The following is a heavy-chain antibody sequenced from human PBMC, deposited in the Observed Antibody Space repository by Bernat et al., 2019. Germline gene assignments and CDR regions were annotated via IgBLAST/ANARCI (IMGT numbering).Heavy chain of an antibody. CDR3: ARVPYYYDSSGSFYYYYGMDV. Sequence: QVQLVESGGGVVQPGRSLRLSCAASGFTFSSYGMHWVRQAPGKGLEWVAVLSDDGGNKYYADSVKGRFTISRDNSKNTLYLQMNSLRAEDTAVYYCARVPYYYDSSGSFYYYYGMDVWGQGTTVTVSS. D-gene: IGHD3-22*01. CDR2: LSDDGGNK. J-gene: IGHJ6*02. CDR1: GFTFSSYG. V-gene: IGHV3-30*03.